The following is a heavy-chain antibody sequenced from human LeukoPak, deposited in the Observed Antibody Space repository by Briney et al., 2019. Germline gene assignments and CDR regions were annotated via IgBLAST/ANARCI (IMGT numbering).Heavy chain of an antibody. J-gene: IGHJ6*03. Sequence: SETLSLTCTVSGASISSYYWTWIRQPPGKGLEWIGYIYYSGSTNYNPSLKSRVTISVDTSKNQFSLKLSSVTAADTAVYYCAGVSRELKNYYYYYMDVWGKGTTVTVSS. CDR3: AGVSRELKNYYYYYMDV. CDR2: IYYSGST. V-gene: IGHV4-59*01. CDR1: GASISSYY.